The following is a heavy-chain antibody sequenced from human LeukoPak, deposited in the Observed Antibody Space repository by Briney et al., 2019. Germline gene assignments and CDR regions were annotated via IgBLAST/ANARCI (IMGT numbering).Heavy chain of an antibody. V-gene: IGHV3-23*01. Sequence: GASLRLSCAASGFTFSNYAMSWVRQAPGKGLEWVSAITGSGGSTYYADSVKGRFTISRDNSKNTLYLQMNGLRAEDTAVYYCAKWGDYDVLTGYYDPDYWGQGTLVTVSS. CDR2: ITGSGGST. CDR1: GFTFSNYA. CDR3: AKWGDYDVLTGYYDPDY. D-gene: IGHD3-9*01. J-gene: IGHJ4*02.